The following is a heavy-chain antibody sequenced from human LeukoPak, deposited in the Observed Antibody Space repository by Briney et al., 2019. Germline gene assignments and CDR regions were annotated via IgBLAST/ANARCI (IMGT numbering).Heavy chain of an antibody. CDR1: GFTFSSYG. Sequence: PGGSLRLSCAASGFTFSSYGMHWVRQAPGKGLEWVAVISYDGSNKYYADSVKGRFTISRDNSKNTLYLQMNSLRAEDTAVYYCAKYRGLDCDYVEGMEVWGKGATVTVAS. J-gene: IGHJ6*04. CDR2: ISYDGSNK. V-gene: IGHV3-30*18. CDR3: AKYRGLDCDYVEGMEV. D-gene: IGHD4-17*01.